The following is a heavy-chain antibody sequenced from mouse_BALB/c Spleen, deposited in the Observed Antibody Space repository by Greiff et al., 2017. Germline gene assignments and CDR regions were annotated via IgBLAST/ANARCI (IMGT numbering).Heavy chain of an antibody. CDR1: GFTFSSFG. CDR2: ISSGSSTN. D-gene: IGHD1-1*01. V-gene: IGHV5-17*02. J-gene: IGHJ2*01. CDR3: ARSDLLLPAY. Sequence: EVKVVESGGGLVQPGGSRKLSCAASGFTFSSFGMHWVRQAPEKGLEWVAYISSGSSTNYYADTVKGRFTISRANPKNTLFLQMTSLRSEDTAMYYCARSDLLLPAYWGQGTTLTVSS.